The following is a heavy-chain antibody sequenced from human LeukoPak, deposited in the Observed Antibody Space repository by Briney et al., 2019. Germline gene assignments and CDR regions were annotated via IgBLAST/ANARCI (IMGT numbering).Heavy chain of an antibody. CDR3: AKDMRAVAGTFDY. Sequence: PGGSLRLSCAASGFTFSDYYMSWIRQAPGKGLEWVSYISSSGSTIYYADSVKGRFTISRDNAKNSLYLQMNSLRAEDTALYYCAKDMRAVAGTFDYWGQGTLVTVSS. D-gene: IGHD6-19*01. J-gene: IGHJ4*02. V-gene: IGHV3-11*01. CDR2: ISSSGSTI. CDR1: GFTFSDYY.